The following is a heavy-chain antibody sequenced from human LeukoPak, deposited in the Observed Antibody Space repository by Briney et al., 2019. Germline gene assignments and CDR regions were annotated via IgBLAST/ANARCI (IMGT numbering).Heavy chain of an antibody. J-gene: IGHJ3*02. CDR2: IYYSGTT. V-gene: IGHV4-59*11. CDR3: VRDYYDSRGEAFDI. D-gene: IGHD3-22*01. Sequence: SETLSLTCTVSGGSIGSHYWSWIRQPPGEGLEWIGYIYYSGTTSYNPSLKSRVTISVDTSKNQFSLKLSSVTAADTAVYYCVRDYYDSRGEAFDIWGLGTMVTVSS. CDR1: GGSIGSHY.